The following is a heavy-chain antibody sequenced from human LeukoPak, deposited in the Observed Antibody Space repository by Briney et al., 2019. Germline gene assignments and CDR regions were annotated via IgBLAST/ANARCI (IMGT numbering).Heavy chain of an antibody. V-gene: IGHV3-72*01. J-gene: IGHJ2*01. D-gene: IGHD2-2*01. Sequence: PGGSLRLSCVASGFTFSDRHMDWVRQAPGKGLEWVGRSRNKVNSYTTEYAASVKDRFTISRDDSTTSLYLEMNSLKTEDTAVYFCARVWGSSNWYFDLWGRGTLVTVSS. CDR1: GFTFSDRH. CDR3: ARVWGSSNWYFDL. CDR2: SRNKVNSYTT.